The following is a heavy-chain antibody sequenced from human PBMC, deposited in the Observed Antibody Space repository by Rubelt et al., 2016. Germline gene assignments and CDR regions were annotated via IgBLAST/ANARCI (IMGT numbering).Heavy chain of an antibody. V-gene: IGHV3-23*01. CDR3: ARSSYGDYVYFDY. J-gene: IGHJ4*02. CDR1: GFTFSSYA. CDR2: ISGSGGST. Sequence: EVQLLESGGGLVQRGGSLRLSCAASGFTFSSYAMSWVRQAPGKGLEWVSAISGSGGSTYYADCVKGRFTISRDNSENTLYLQMNSLTAESTAVYYCARSSYGDYVYFDYWGQGTLVTVSS. D-gene: IGHD4-17*01.